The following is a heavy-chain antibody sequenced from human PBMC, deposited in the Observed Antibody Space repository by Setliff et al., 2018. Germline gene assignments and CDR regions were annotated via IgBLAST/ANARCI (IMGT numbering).Heavy chain of an antibody. V-gene: IGHV1-2*06. CDR1: GYTFTDYY. J-gene: IGHJ4*02. D-gene: IGHD3-10*01. CDR2: VNPASGGT. Sequence: ASVKVSCKAFGYTFTDYYIHWVRQAPGQGLEWMGRVNPASGGTNYAQRFQGRVSMTRDTSITTAYMELTRLTSDDTAVYYCARGDMDFHGSGNSFLAPDSCGQGTLVTVSS. CDR3: ARGDMDFHGSGNSFLAPDS.